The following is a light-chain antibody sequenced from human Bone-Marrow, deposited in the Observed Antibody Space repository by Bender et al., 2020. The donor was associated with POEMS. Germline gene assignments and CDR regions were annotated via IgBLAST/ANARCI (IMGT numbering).Light chain of an antibody. Sequence: QSVLTQPPSVSGAPGQRVTISCTGDNSNIGAGYDVHWYQQFPGRAPKLLIYINNQRPSGVPDRFSGSKSGTSASLAISGLQSEDEADYYCAAWEDSLNGWVFGGGTKLTVL. J-gene: IGLJ3*02. CDR2: INN. V-gene: IGLV1-50*01. CDR1: NSNIGAGYD. CDR3: AAWEDSLNGWV.